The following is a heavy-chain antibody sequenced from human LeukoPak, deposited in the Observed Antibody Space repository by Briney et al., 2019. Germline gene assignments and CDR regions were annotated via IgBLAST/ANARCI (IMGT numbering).Heavy chain of an antibody. J-gene: IGHJ4*02. CDR3: ARDRSRWDLLPFDS. V-gene: IGHV4-39*07. Sequence: LESNANIYYSGDTYYNPSLNSRVTISVDTSKNQFSLKLSSVAAADTAVYYCARDRSRWDLLPFDSWGQGTVVTVS. CDR2: IYYSGDT. D-gene: IGHD1-26*01.